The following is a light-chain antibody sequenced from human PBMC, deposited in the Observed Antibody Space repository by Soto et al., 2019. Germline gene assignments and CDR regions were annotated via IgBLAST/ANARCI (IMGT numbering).Light chain of an antibody. Sequence: EIVLTQSPATLSLSPGERATLSCRASQSVSKCLAWYQQKPGQAPRLLIYDVSSRAPGIPARFSGSGSGTDFTLTISSLEPEDFAVYYCQQCNNWPPITFGQGKRLEI. V-gene: IGKV3-11*01. CDR2: DVS. CDR1: QSVSKC. CDR3: QQCNNWPPIT. J-gene: IGKJ5*01.